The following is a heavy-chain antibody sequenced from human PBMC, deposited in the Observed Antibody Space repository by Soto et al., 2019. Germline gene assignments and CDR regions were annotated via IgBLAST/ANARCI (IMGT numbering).Heavy chain of an antibody. Sequence: ASVKVSCKASGYTFTSYAMHWVRQAPGQRLEWMGWINAGNGNTKYSQKFQGRVTITRDTSASTAYMELSSLRSEDTAVYYCARAAVTGAFYYGMDVWGQGTTVTVSS. CDR2: INAGNGNT. CDR1: GYTFTSYA. V-gene: IGHV1-3*01. J-gene: IGHJ6*02. CDR3: ARAAVTGAFYYGMDV. D-gene: IGHD4-4*01.